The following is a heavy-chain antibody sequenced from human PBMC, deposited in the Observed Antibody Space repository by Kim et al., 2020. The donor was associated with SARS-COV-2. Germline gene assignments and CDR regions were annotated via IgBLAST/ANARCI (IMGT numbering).Heavy chain of an antibody. Sequence: ASVKVSCKASGYTFTSYYMHWVRQAPGQGLEWMGIINPSGGSTSYAQKFQGRVTMTRDTSTSTVYMELSSLRSEDTAVYYCARVPIYYDSSGMGDIWGQGTMVTVSS. CDR2: INPSGGST. J-gene: IGHJ3*02. D-gene: IGHD3-22*01. CDR1: GYTFTSYY. CDR3: ARVPIYYDSSGMGDI. V-gene: IGHV1-46*01.